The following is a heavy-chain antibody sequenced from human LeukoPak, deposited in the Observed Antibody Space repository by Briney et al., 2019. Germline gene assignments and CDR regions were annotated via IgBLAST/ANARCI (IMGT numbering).Heavy chain of an antibody. CDR3: ARGLRLYNSSWYGY. V-gene: IGHV4-39*07. Sequence: SETLSLTCTVSGGSISSGDYYWSWIRQPPGKGLEWIGEINHSGSTNYNPSLKSRVTISVDTSKNQFSLKLSSVTAADTAVYYCARGLRLYNSSWYGYWGQGTLVTVSS. J-gene: IGHJ4*02. D-gene: IGHD6-13*01. CDR2: INHSGST. CDR1: GGSISSGDYY.